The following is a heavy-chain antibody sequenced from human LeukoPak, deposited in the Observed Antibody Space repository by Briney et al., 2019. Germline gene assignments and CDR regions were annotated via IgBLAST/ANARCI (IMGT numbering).Heavy chain of an antibody. CDR1: GYTFTSYD. Sequence: ASVKVSCKASGYTFTSYDINWVRQATGQGLEWMGWMNPNSGNTGYAQKFQGRVTMTRNTSISTAYMELSSLRSKDTAVYYCARTFSCSGGSCYSPFDYWGQGTLVTVSS. CDR3: ARTFSCSGGSCYSPFDY. J-gene: IGHJ4*02. V-gene: IGHV1-8*01. CDR2: MNPNSGNT. D-gene: IGHD2-15*01.